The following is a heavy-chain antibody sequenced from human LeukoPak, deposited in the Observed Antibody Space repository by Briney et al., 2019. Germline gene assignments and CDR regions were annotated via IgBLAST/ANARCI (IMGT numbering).Heavy chain of an antibody. CDR1: GFTFSDYW. D-gene: IGHD6-6*01. CDR2: IASDGSST. CDR3: ARELVRTYYYYGMDV. J-gene: IGHJ6*02. V-gene: IGHV3-74*01. Sequence: PGGSLRLSCAASGFTFSDYWMHWVRQAPGKGLVWVSRIASDGSSTSYADSVKGRFTISRDNAKNTLYVQMNSLRAEDTAVYYCARELVRTYYYYGMDVWGQGTTVTVSS.